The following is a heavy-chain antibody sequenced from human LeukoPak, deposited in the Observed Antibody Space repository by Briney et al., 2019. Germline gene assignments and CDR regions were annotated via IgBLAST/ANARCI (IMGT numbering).Heavy chain of an antibody. D-gene: IGHD6-6*01. V-gene: IGHV3-66*02. CDR2: IYSGGST. CDR3: ARVKQLVNYYYYYMDV. Sequence: GGSLRLSCAASGSTVSSNYMSWVRQAPGKGLEWVSVIYSGGSTYYADSVKGRFTISRDNSKNTLYLQMNSLRAEDTAVYYCARVKQLVNYYYYYMDVWGKGTTVTVSS. J-gene: IGHJ6*03. CDR1: GSTVSSNY.